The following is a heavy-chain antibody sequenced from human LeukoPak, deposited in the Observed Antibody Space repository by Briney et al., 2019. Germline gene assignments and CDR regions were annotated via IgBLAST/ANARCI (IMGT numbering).Heavy chain of an antibody. CDR1: GYTFTGYY. J-gene: IGHJ3*02. V-gene: IGHV1-2*02. Sequence: GASVKVSCKASGYTFTGYYMHWVRQAPGQGLEWMGWINPNSGGTNYAQKFQGRVTMTRDTSISTAYMELSRLRSDDTAVYYCARAAFVVVPAAIPQDAFDIWGQGAMVTVSS. D-gene: IGHD2-2*02. CDR3: ARAAFVVVPAAIPQDAFDI. CDR2: INPNSGGT.